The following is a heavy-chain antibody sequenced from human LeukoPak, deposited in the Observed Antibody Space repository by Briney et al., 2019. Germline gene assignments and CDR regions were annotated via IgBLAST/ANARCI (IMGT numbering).Heavy chain of an antibody. D-gene: IGHD5-24*01. CDR2: INPSGGST. CDR3: ARPCRDGYNWRYYFDY. V-gene: IGHV1-46*01. Sequence: ASVKVSCKASGYTFTSYYMHWVRQAPGQGLEWMGIINPSGGSTSYAQKFQGRVTMSRDTSTSTVYMELSSLRSEDTAVYYCARPCRDGYNWRYYFDYWGQGTLVTASS. CDR1: GYTFTSYY. J-gene: IGHJ4*02.